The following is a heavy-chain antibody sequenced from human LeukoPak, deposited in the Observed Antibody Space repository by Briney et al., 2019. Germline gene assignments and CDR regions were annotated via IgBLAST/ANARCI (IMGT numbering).Heavy chain of an antibody. Sequence: SVNFSSTGSGYSSTCYWIGWARPMPLKGREWKGIIYPGDSDTRYSPYFQGQVTISADKSISTAYLQWSSLKASDTAMYYCARLMVRGVAGLDYWGQGTLVSVSS. CDR1: GYSSTCYW. D-gene: IGHD3-10*01. J-gene: IGHJ4*02. CDR3: ARLMVRGVAGLDY. V-gene: IGHV5-51*01. CDR2: IYPGDSDT.